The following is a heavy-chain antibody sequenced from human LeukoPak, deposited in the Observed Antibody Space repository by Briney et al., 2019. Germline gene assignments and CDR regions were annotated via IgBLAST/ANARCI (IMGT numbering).Heavy chain of an antibody. D-gene: IGHD3-10*01. V-gene: IGHV1-46*01. CDR1: GYTFISYY. J-gene: IGHJ6*04. CDR2: ISPSGGST. Sequence: ASVKVSCKASGYTFISYYMHWVRQAPGQGLEWMGIISPSGGSTSYAQKFQGRVTMTRDTSTSTVYMELSSLRSEDTAVYYCASSRGSGSYGFGMDVWGKGTTVTVSS. CDR3: ASSRGSGSYGFGMDV.